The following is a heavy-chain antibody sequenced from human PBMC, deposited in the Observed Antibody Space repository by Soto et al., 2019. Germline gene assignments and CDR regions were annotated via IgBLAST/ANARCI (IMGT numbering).Heavy chain of an antibody. CDR2: ISYDGSNK. CDR3: AKDPTFRFNDFWRGYVH. J-gene: IGHJ4*02. CDR1: GFTISSYG. D-gene: IGHD3-3*01. V-gene: IGHV3-30*18. Sequence: GGSLRLSCAASGFTISSYGMHWVRQAPGKGLEWVAVISYDGSNKYYADSVKGRFTISRDNSKNTLYLQMNSLRAEDTAVYYCAKDPTFRFNDFWRGYVHWRQGTLDPVSS.